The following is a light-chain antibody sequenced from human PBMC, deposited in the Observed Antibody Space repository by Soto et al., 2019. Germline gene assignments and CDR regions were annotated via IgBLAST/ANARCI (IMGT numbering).Light chain of an antibody. V-gene: IGKV1-39*01. Sequence: IQMTQYPVSLSASVGDRVTITCRTSQNINNCLNWYQQKPGKAPTVLIYGASSLQSGVPLRFSGSGSGTDFTLTISSLHPEDFATYYCQESFSTLWGTSGQGTKVDIK. CDR2: GAS. CDR1: QNINNC. J-gene: IGKJ1*01. CDR3: QESFSTLWGT.